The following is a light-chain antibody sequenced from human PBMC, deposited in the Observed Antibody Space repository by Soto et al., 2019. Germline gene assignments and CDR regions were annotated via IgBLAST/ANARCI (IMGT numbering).Light chain of an antibody. CDR2: GAS. CDR1: QSVSSY. CDR3: QQYNTWPPIT. V-gene: IGKV3-15*01. Sequence: EVVMTQYPATLSVSPGERATLSCRASQSVSSYLAWYQQKPGQAPGLLIYGASTRATGLPARFSGSGSGTDFTLTISSLQSEDFAVYFCQQYNTWPPITFGQGTRLEIK. J-gene: IGKJ5*01.